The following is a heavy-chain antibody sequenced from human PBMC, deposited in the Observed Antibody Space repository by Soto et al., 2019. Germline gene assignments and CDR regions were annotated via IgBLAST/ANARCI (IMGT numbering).Heavy chain of an antibody. V-gene: IGHV5-51*01. D-gene: IGHD2-8*01. CDR2: IYPGDSDT. J-gene: IGHJ6*02. Sequence: GESLKISCKGSGYSYGNYWIAWVRQMPGKGLEWMGIIYPGDSDTIYSPSFQGQVTFSVDKSTSTAYLQWSSLKASDTAMYYCARQGSNGAYYYYGMDVWGQGTTVTVSS. CDR3: ARQGSNGAYYYYGMDV. CDR1: GYSYGNYW.